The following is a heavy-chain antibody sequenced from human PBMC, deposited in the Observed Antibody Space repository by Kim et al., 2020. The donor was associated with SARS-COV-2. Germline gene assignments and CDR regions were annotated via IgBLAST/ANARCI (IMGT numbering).Heavy chain of an antibody. D-gene: IGHD3-22*01. J-gene: IGHJ4*02. CDR3: ARYDSSGYYDY. CDR2: A. Sequence: ANYAPKFPCRVTITADKSTSTAYMELSSLRSEEPAVYYCARYDSSGYYDYWGQGTLVTVSS. V-gene: IGHV1-69*02.